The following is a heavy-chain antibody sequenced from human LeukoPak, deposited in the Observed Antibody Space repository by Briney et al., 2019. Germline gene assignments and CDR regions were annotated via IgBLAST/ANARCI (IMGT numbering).Heavy chain of an antibody. D-gene: IGHD1-26*01. CDR2: INESGST. J-gene: IGHJ4*02. CDR1: GGSFSGYF. Sequence: NPSETLSLICAVFGGSFSGYFWSWIRQPPGKGLEWIGEINESGSTNYNPSLKSRVTISIDTSKNHFSLKLSSVTAADTAVYYCARSPGRGAYFDYWGQGTLVTVSS. V-gene: IGHV4-34*01. CDR3: ARSPGRGAYFDY.